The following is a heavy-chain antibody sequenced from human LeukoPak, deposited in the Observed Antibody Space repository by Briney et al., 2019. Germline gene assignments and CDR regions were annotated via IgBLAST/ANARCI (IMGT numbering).Heavy chain of an antibody. D-gene: IGHD3-10*01. CDR2: IYYNGNT. CDR3: AKGGHYSFFDR. J-gene: IGHJ5*02. V-gene: IGHV4-59*08. CDR1: GGSISDYY. Sequence: SETLSLTCTVSGGSISDYYWSWIRQPPGKGLEWIGYIYYNGNTNYKPSLKSRVTISVDTSKNQLSLKLSSVTAADTAVYFCAKGGHYSFFDRWGQGILVTVSS.